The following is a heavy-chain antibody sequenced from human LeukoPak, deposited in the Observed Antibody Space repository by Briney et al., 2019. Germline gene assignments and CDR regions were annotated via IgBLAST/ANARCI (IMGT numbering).Heavy chain of an antibody. V-gene: IGHV3-66*01. CDR3: ARSTEYYDILTGYYNGAFDI. D-gene: IGHD3-9*01. CDR2: IYSGGST. CDR1: GFTVSSNY. Sequence: GGSLRLSCAASGFTVSSNYMSWVRQAPGKGLEWVSVIYSGGSTYYADSVKGRFTISRDNSKNTLYLQMNSLRAEDTAAYYCARSTEYYDILTGYYNGAFDIWGQGTMVTVSS. J-gene: IGHJ3*02.